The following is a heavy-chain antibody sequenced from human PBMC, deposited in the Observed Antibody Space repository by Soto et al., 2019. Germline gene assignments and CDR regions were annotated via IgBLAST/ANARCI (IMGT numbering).Heavy chain of an antibody. CDR2: TYYRSKWFH. CDR1: GYSVSSNSAT. D-gene: IGHD3-10*01. Sequence: PSQTLSLTCAISGYSVSSNSATWNWIRQSPSRGLQWLGRTYYRSKWFHDYAVSVESRITINPDTSKNQFSLQLISVTPEDTAVYYCARSITGSAYFDYWGQGTLVTVSS. CDR3: ARSITGSAYFDY. V-gene: IGHV6-1*01. J-gene: IGHJ4*02.